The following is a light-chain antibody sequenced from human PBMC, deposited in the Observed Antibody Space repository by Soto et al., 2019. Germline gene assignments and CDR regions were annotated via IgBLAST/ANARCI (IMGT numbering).Light chain of an antibody. CDR3: QQYNNQWT. V-gene: IGKV1-5*03. CDR1: QTISSW. J-gene: IGKJ1*01. Sequence: DIQMTQSPSTLSGSVGDRVTITCRASQTISSWLAWYQQKPGKAPKLLIYKASSLESGVPSRFSGSGSGTEFTLTISSLQPDDFATYYCQQYNNQWTFGQGTKVDIK. CDR2: KAS.